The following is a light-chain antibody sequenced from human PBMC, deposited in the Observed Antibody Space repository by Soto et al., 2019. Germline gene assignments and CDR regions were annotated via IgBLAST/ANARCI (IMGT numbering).Light chain of an antibody. CDR2: DVS. J-gene: IGLJ1*01. V-gene: IGLV2-11*01. CDR3: SSYTNINTRACV. CDR1: SSDVGGYNY. Sequence: QSVLTQPRSVSGSPGQSVSISCTGTSSDVGGYNYVSWYQQHPDKAPKLMIYDVSKRPSGVPDRFSGSKSGNTASLTISGLQAEDEAEYYCSSYTNINTRACVFGTGTKVTVL.